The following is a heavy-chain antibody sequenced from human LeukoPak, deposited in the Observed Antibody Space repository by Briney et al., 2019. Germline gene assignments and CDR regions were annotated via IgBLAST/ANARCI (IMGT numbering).Heavy chain of an antibody. CDR2: IYTSGST. CDR1: GGSISSGSYY. D-gene: IGHD1-7*01. J-gene: IGHJ6*03. Sequence: KPSQTLSLTCTVSGGSISSGSYYWSWIRQPAGKGLEWIGRIYTSGSTNYNPSLKSRVTISVDTSKNQFSLKLSSVTAADTAVYYCARGTGTNYYYYYMDVWGKGTTVTVSS. V-gene: IGHV4-61*02. CDR3: ARGTGTNYYYYYMDV.